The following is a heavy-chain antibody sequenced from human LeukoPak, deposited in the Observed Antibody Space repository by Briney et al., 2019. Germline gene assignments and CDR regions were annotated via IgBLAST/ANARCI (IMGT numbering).Heavy chain of an antibody. D-gene: IGHD3-3*01. Sequence: GGSLRLSCAASGFTFSSYWMSWVRQAPGKGLEWVANIKQDGSEKYYVDSVKGRFTISRDNAKNSLYLQMNSLRAGDTAVYYCASIKRIYDFWSGYHVPHYFDYWGQGTLVTVPS. V-gene: IGHV3-7*03. CDR3: ASIKRIYDFWSGYHVPHYFDY. CDR2: IKQDGSEK. J-gene: IGHJ4*02. CDR1: GFTFSSYW.